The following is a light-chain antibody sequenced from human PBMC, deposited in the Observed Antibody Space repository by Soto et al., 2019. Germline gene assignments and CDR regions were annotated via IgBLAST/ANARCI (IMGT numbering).Light chain of an antibody. V-gene: IGKV3D-15*01. CDR2: GSS. CDR1: ENVCTN. Sequence: IVLTQSPATLSVSPRERVTLSCRASENVCTNLAWYQQRPGQPPRLLIYGSSSRTTGISATFSGSGSRTEFTLTISSLQSEDSAVYYGQQYNHWGLSFGGGTRVEIK. CDR3: QQYNHWGLS. J-gene: IGKJ4*01.